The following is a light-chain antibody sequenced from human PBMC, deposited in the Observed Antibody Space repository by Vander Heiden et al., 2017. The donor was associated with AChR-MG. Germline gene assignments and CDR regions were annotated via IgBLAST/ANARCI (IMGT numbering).Light chain of an antibody. V-gene: IGKV3-20*01. Sequence: EIVLTQSPGTLSLSPGERATLSCRASQSVSSSYLAWYQQKPGQAPRLLIYGASSRATGIPDRFSGSGSGTDFTLTISRLEPEDFAVYYCQQDGSSPPWTFGHGTKVDIK. CDR3: QQDGSSPPWT. CDR1: QSVSSSY. J-gene: IGKJ3*01. CDR2: GAS.